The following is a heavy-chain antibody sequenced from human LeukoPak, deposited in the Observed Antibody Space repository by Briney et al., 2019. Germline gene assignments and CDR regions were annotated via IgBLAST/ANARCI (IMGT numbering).Heavy chain of an antibody. CDR3: LSGHNNAFDP. J-gene: IGHJ5*02. Sequence: SETLSLTCTVSGASLSASGRNWGWVRQPPGKGLEWIASIYYSGSTYYSPSLESRVTMSVDTSKNQFSLKLISVTATDTAVYYCLSGHNNAFDPWGQGTLVTVSP. CDR1: GASLSASGRN. CDR2: IYYSGST. V-gene: IGHV4-39*01. D-gene: IGHD3-9*01.